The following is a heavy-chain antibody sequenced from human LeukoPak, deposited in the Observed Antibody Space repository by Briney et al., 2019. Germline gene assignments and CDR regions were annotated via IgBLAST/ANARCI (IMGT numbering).Heavy chain of an antibody. CDR2: IYPGDSDT. Sequence: GESLKISCKGSGYRFTSYWIGWVRQMPGKGLEWMGIIYPGDSDTRYSPSFQCQVTISADKSISTAYLQWSSLKASDTAMYYCARAAINMVREGDWFDPWGQGTLVTVSS. CDR1: GYRFTSYW. CDR3: ARAAINMVREGDWFDP. J-gene: IGHJ5*02. V-gene: IGHV5-51*01. D-gene: IGHD3-10*01.